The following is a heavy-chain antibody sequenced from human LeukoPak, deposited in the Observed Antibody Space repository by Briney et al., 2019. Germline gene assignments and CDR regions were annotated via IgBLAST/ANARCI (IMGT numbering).Heavy chain of an antibody. V-gene: IGHV3-23*01. CDR2: ISASGGST. CDR1: GYTFSSSA. Sequence: GGSLRLSCAASGYTFSSSAMSWVRQAPGKGLEWVSLISASGGSTYYADSVKGRFTISRDNSKNTLYLQMNSLRAEDTAIYYCAKDIQLSTWGLGTMVTVSS. CDR3: AKDIQLST. J-gene: IGHJ3*01. D-gene: IGHD5-24*01.